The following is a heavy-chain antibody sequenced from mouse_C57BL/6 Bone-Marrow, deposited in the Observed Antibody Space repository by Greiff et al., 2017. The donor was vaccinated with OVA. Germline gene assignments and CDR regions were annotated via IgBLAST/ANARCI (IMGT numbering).Heavy chain of an antibody. V-gene: IGHV1-26*01. CDR1: GYTFTDYY. CDR2: INPNNGGT. Sequence: EVQLQQSGPELVKPGASVTISCKASGYTFTDYYMNWVKQSHGKSLEWIGDINPNNGGTSYNQKFKGKATLTVDTSSSTASMALRSLTSEDSAVYYCAGDYDGSSPAFAYWGQGTTLTVSA. D-gene: IGHD1-1*01. CDR3: AGDYDGSSPAFAY. J-gene: IGHJ2*01.